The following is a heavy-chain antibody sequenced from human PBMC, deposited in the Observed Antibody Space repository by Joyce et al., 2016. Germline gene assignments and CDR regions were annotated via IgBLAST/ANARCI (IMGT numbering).Heavy chain of an antibody. Sequence: QVQLVESGGGVVQPGRSLRLSCAASGFTFSSYVMHWVRQAPGKGGEGVAVMSYVGSNKYYADSVKGRFTISRDNSKNMLYLQMNSLRAEDTAVYHCAKDPAFWYHFDYWGQGTLVTVSS. D-gene: IGHD6-13*01. CDR1: GFTFSSYV. J-gene: IGHJ4*02. CDR3: AKDPAFWYHFDY. CDR2: MSYVGSNK. V-gene: IGHV3-30*18.